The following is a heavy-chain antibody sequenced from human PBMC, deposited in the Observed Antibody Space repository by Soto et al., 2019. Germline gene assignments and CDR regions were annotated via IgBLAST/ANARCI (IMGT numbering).Heavy chain of an antibody. CDR1: GFTFSSYG. J-gene: IGHJ4*02. CDR3: ARDSTYYGGNSGPGY. Sequence: TGGSLRLSCAASGFTFSSYGMHWVRQAPGKGLEWVAVIWYDGSNKYYADSVKGRFTISRDNSKNTLYLQMNSLRAEDTAVYYCARDSTYYGGNSGPGYWGQGTLVTVSS. V-gene: IGHV3-33*01. CDR2: IWYDGSNK. D-gene: IGHD4-17*01.